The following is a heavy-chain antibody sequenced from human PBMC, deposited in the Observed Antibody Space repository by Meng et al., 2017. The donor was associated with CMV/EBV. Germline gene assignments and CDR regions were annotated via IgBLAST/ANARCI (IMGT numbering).Heavy chain of an antibody. CDR3: AHQLRYFDWVNNWFDP. D-gene: IGHD3-9*01. Sequence: PTLVKPTQTLPMTCTFLGFSLSTSGVGVGLIRQPPGKALEWLALIYWDDDQRYSPSLKSRLTITKDTSKNQVVLTMTNMDPVDTATYYCAHQLRYFDWVNNWFDPWGQGTLVTVSS. J-gene: IGHJ5*02. V-gene: IGHV2-5*02. CDR1: GFSLSTSGVG. CDR2: IYWDDDQ.